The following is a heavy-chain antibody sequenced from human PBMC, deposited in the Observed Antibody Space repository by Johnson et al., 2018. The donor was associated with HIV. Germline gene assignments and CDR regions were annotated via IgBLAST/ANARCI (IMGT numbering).Heavy chain of an antibody. CDR1: GFTVSSNY. Sequence: VQLVESGGGVVQPGRSLRLSCVASGFTVSSNYMSWVRQAPGKGLEWVSVIYSGGSTYYADSVKGRFTISRDNSKNTLYLQMNSLRAEDTAVYYCAKDLSSSLGPGAFDIWGQGTMVTVAS. CDR3: AKDLSSSLGPGAFDI. CDR2: IYSGGST. D-gene: IGHD6-13*01. J-gene: IGHJ3*02. V-gene: IGHV3-66*02.